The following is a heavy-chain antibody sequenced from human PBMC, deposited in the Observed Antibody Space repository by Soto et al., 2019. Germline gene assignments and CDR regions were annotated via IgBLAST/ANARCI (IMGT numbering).Heavy chain of an antibody. CDR3: ARARRGIAAGPLDY. CDR2: ISSSGSTI. J-gene: IGHJ4*02. D-gene: IGHD6-13*01. CDR1: GFTFSSYE. V-gene: IGHV3-48*03. Sequence: LRLSCAASGFTFSSYEMNWVRQAPGKGLEWVSYISSSGSTIYYADSVKGRFTISRDNAKNSLYLQMNSLRAEDTAVYYCARARRGIAAGPLDYWGQGTLVTVSS.